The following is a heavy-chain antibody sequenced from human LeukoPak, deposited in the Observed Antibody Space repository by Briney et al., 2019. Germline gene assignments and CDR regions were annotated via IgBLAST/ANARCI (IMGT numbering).Heavy chain of an antibody. CDR2: ISYDGSNK. J-gene: IGHJ4*02. CDR3: ARGSDGSGFDY. CDR1: GFTFSSYA. D-gene: IGHD3-10*01. V-gene: IGHV3-30*04. Sequence: GGSLRLSCAASGFTFSSYAMHWVRQAPGKGLEWVAVISYDGSNKYYADSVKGRFTISRDNSKNTLYLQMNSLRAEDTAVYYCARGSDGSGFDYWGQGTLVTVSS.